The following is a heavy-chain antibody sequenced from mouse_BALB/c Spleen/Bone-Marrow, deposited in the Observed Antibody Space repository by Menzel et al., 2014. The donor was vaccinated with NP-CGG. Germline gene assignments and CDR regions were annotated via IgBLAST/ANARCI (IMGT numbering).Heavy chain of an antibody. CDR3: TRLPH. CDR1: GYTFTSYY. J-gene: IGHJ4*01. CDR2: INPSNGGT. D-gene: IGHD5-1*01. Sequence: SGAELVKPGASVKLSCKASGYTFTSYYMYWVKQRPGQGLEWIGEINPSNGGTNFSEKFKSRATLTVDKSSSTAYMQLSSLTSEDSAVYYCTRLPHWGQGTSVTVSS. V-gene: IGHV1S81*02.